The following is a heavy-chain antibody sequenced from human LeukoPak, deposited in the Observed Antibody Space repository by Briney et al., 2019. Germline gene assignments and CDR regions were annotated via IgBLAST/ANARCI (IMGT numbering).Heavy chain of an antibody. D-gene: IGHD3-10*01. CDR3: AKDLTPTGLGRGVTMGYFDY. Sequence: GGSLRLSCAASGFTFSSYGMHWVRQAPGKGLEWVAFIRYDGSNKYYADSVKGRFTISRDNSKNTLYLQMNSLRAEDTAVYYCAKDLTPTGLGRGVTMGYFDYWGQGTLVTVSS. CDR2: IRYDGSNK. CDR1: GFTFSSYG. J-gene: IGHJ4*02. V-gene: IGHV3-30*02.